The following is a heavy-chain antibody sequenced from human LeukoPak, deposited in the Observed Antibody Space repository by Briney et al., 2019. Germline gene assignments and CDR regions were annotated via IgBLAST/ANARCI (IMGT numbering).Heavy chain of an antibody. V-gene: IGHV4-34*01. CDR2: INHSGST. CDR1: GGSFSGYY. J-gene: IGHJ4*02. Sequence: SEPLSLTCAVYGGSFSGYYWSWIRQPPGKGLEWIGEINHSGSTNYNPSLKSRVTISVDTSKNQFSLKLSSVTAADTAVYYCARGGVSYYDFWSGYRYWGQGTLVTVSS. CDR3: ARGGVSYYDFWSGYRY. D-gene: IGHD3-3*01.